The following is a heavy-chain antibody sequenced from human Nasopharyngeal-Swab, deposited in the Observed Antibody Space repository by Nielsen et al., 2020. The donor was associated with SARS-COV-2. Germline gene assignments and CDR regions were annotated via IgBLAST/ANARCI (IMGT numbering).Heavy chain of an antibody. CDR3: TTDLRPATASYYFDY. V-gene: IGHV3-15*01. J-gene: IGHJ4*02. CDR1: GFTFSNAW. Sequence: GESLKISYAASGFTFSNAWMSWVRQAPGKGLEWVGRIKSKTDGGTTDYAAPVKGRFTISRDDSKNTLYLQMNSLKTEDTAVYYCTTDLRPATASYYFDYWGQGTLVTVSS. D-gene: IGHD2-21*02. CDR2: IKSKTDGGTT.